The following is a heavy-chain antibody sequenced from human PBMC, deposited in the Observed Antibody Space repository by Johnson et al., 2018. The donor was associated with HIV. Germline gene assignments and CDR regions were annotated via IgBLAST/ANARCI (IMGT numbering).Heavy chain of an antibody. J-gene: IGHJ3*02. CDR3: ARDRGRAYYNFWSGTRSACAFDI. V-gene: IGHV3-30*04. D-gene: IGHD3-3*01. Sequence: QVQLVESGGGLVKPGGSLRLSCAASGFTFSSYAMHWVRQAPGKGLEWVAVISYDGSNKYYADSVKGRFSISRDNSKKKLYLQMNSLRPEDTAVYYCARDRGRAYYNFWSGTRSACAFDIWGQWTMVTVSS. CDR1: GFTFSSYA. CDR2: ISYDGSNK.